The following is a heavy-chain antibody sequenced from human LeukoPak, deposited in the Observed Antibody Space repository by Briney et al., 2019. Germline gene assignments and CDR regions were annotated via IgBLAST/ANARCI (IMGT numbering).Heavy chain of an antibody. CDR1: GGTFSSYA. CDR2: IIPIFGTA. J-gene: IGHJ6*03. Sequence: SVKVSCKASGGTFSSYAISWVRQAPGQGLEWMGGIIPIFGTANYAQKFQGRVTITTDESTSTAYMELSSLRSEDTAVYYCARAPGYYYYMDVWGRGTTVTVSS. V-gene: IGHV1-69*05. CDR3: ARAPGYYYYMDV.